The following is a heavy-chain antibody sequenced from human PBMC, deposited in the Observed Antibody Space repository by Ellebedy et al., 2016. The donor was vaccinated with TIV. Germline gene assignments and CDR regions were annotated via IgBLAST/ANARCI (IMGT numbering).Heavy chain of an antibody. J-gene: IGHJ4*02. V-gene: IGHV3-30-3*01. CDR2: ISYDGSNK. CDR3: ASEHDASIDY. CDR1: GFTFSSYA. D-gene: IGHD1/OR15-1a*01. Sequence: GESLKISCTASGFTFSSYAMHWVRQAPGKGLEWVAVISYDGSNKYYADSVKGRFTISRDNSKNTLYLQMNSLRAEDTAVYYCASEHDASIDYWGQGTLVTVSS.